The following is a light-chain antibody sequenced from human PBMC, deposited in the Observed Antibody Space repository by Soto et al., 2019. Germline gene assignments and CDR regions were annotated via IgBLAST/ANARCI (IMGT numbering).Light chain of an antibody. Sequence: QSVLTQPPSASGTHGQRVTIACSGGSSNIESNTVNWYQQVPGTAPKLLVYSNNQRPSGVPDRFSGSQAGTSASLAISGLQSEYEADYYCATWDDSLNGWVIGGGTKLTVL. CDR2: SNN. CDR3: ATWDDSLNGWV. V-gene: IGLV1-44*01. J-gene: IGLJ2*01. CDR1: SSNIESNT.